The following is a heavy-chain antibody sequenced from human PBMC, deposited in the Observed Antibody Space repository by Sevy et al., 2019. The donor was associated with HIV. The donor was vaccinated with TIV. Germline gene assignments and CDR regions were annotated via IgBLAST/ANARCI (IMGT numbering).Heavy chain of an antibody. V-gene: IGHV4-4*07. J-gene: IGHJ3*02. Sequence: SETLSLTCTVSGGSISSYYWSWIRQSAGKGLEWIGHIYSSGSTNYNPSLKSRVTMSVDTSNNQFSLKLSSVTAADTAVYYCARDHPYNGAFNIWGQGTMVTVSS. CDR1: GGSISSYY. D-gene: IGHD2-8*01. CDR2: IYSSGST. CDR3: ARDHPYNGAFNI.